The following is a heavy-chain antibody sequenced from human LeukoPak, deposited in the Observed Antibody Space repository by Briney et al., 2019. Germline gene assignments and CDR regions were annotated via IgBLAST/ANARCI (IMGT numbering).Heavy chain of an antibody. CDR3: AKQQWLVKDYYYYYMDV. V-gene: IGHV1-8*01. J-gene: IGHJ6*03. CDR1: GYTFTSYD. CDR2: MNPNSGNT. Sequence: ASVKVSCKASGYTFTSYDINWVRQATGQGLEWMGWMNPNSGNTGYAQKFQGRVTMTRNTSISTAYMELSSLRSEDTAVYYCAKQQWLVKDYYYYYMDVWGKGTTVTVSS. D-gene: IGHD6-19*01.